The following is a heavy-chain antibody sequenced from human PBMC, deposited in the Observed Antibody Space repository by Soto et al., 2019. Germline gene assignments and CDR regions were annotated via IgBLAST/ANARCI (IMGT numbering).Heavy chain of an antibody. CDR3: ARGLYYDILTGPKT. J-gene: IGHJ4*02. CDR2: IYSGGST. CDR1: GFTFSSYS. V-gene: IGHV3-66*01. D-gene: IGHD3-9*01. Sequence: GGSLRLSCAASGFTFSSYSMNWVRQAPGKGLEWVSVIYSGGSTYYADSVKGRFTISRDNSKNTLFLQMNSLGAEDTAVYYCARGLYYDILTGPKTWGQGTLVTVSS.